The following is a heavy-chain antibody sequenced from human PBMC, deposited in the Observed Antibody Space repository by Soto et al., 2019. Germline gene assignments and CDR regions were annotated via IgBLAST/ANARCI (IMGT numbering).Heavy chain of an antibody. V-gene: IGHV3-23*01. CDR2: VSYTGDTT. J-gene: IGHJ4*02. CDR1: GFTFSTYG. D-gene: IGHD4-17*01. Sequence: GSLRLSCASSGFTFSTYGMSWVRQAPGKGLEWVSSVSYTGDTTYYADSVKGRFTISRDNSKNTVYLQMNSLRTADTATYYCASTDYGGDGQDYWGQGTLVTVSS. CDR3: ASTDYGGDGQDY.